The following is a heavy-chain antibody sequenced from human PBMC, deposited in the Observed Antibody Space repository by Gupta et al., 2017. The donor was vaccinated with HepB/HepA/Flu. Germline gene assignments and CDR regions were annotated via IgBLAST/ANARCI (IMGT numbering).Heavy chain of an antibody. CDR1: GYTFTDYY. Sequence: QVQLVQSGAEVKKPGASVKVSCKASGYTFTDYYMHWVRQAPGQGLEWMGWINPNSGGTNYAQKFQGRVTMTRVTSISTAYLELSRLTSDDKAVYYCARTLRGYVIIPPAPREFDPWGQGTLVAVSS. V-gene: IGHV1-2*02. CDR2: INPNSGGT. D-gene: IGHD2-2*01. CDR3: ARTLRGYVIIPPAPREFDP. J-gene: IGHJ5*02.